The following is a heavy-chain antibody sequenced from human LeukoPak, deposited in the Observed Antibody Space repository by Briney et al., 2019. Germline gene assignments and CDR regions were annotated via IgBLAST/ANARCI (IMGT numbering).Heavy chain of an antibody. Sequence: SQTLSLTCAVSGGSISSGGYSWSWIRQPPGKGLEWIGYIYHSGSTYYNPSLKSRVTISVDRSKNQFSLKLSSVTAADTAVYYCASLSPSQYHYGMDVWGQGTTVTVSS. CDR1: GGSISSGGYS. D-gene: IGHD3-16*02. V-gene: IGHV4-30-2*01. J-gene: IGHJ6*02. CDR3: ASLSPSQYHYGMDV. CDR2: IYHSGST.